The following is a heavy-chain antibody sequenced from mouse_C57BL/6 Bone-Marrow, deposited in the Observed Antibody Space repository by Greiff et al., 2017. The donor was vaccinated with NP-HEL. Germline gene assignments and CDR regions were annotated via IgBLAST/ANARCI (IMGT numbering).Heavy chain of an antibody. Sequence: QVQLQQSGAELVRPGASVTLSCKASGYTFTDYEMHWVKQTPVHGLEWIGAIDPETGGTAYNQKFKGKAILTADKSSSTAYMELRSLTSEDSAVYYCTRWHWFHYYGTRYFDYWGQGTTLTVSS. D-gene: IGHD1-2*01. V-gene: IGHV1-15*01. CDR3: TRWHWFHYYGTRYFDY. CDR2: IDPETGGT. J-gene: IGHJ2*01. CDR1: GYTFTDYE.